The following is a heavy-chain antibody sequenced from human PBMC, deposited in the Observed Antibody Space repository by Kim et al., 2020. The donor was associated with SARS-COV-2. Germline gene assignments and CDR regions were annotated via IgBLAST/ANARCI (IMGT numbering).Heavy chain of an antibody. J-gene: IGHJ3*02. V-gene: IGHV3-9*01. Sequence: VKGRFTISRDNAKNSLYLQMNSLRAEDTALYYCAKDMGYGGNSRWDAFDIWGQGTMVTVSS. CDR3: AKDMGYGGNSRWDAFDI. D-gene: IGHD4-17*01.